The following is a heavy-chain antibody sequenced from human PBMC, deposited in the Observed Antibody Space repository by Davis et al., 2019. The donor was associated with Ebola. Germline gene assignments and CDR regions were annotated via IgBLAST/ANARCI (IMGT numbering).Heavy chain of an antibody. CDR2: IYYTGST. CDR1: GGSISSGDYY. Sequence: MPSETLSLTCTVSGGSISSGDYYWSWIRQPPGKGLEWIGYIYYTGSTNYNPSLKSRVTISVDTSKNQFSLKLSSVTAADTAVYYCASSGAVLVPAAMRWFDPWGQGTLVTVSS. CDR3: ASSGAVLVPAAMRWFDP. V-gene: IGHV4-30-4*01. D-gene: IGHD2-2*01. J-gene: IGHJ5*02.